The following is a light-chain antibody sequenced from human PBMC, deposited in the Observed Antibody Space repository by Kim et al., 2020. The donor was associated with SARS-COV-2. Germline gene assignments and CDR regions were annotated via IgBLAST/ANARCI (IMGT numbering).Light chain of an antibody. J-gene: IGKJ5*01. V-gene: IGKV3-20*01. CDR3: QQYSNLIS. Sequence: LPAGERATRAGPASQSVGDDSLAWYQQKPGQAPTPLISDASSRATGIPDRFSGSGSGTDFTLTICRLEPEDSAVYYCQQYSNLISLGQGTRLEIK. CDR1: QSVGDDS. CDR2: DAS.